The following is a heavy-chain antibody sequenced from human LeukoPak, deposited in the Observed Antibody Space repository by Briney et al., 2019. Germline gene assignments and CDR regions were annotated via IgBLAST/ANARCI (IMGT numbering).Heavy chain of an antibody. J-gene: IGHJ4*02. V-gene: IGHV4-34*01. CDR2: INHSGST. CDR3: ASSGGYDDY. Sequence: PSESLSLTCAVYGGSFSGYYWSWIRQPPGKGLEWIGEINHSGSTNYNPSLKSRVTISVDTSKNQFSLKLSSVTAADTAVYYCASSGGYDDYWGRGTLDTVSS. CDR1: GGSFSGYY. D-gene: IGHD5-12*01.